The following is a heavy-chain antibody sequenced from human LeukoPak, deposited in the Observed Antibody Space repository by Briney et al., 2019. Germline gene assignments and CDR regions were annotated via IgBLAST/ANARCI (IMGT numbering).Heavy chain of an antibody. V-gene: IGHV4-4*02. J-gene: IGHJ6*02. Sequence: SETLSLTCSVPAGSISSSNWWSWVRQSPVKGLEWIGEIYLYGTTNYNPSLKSRVTMSVDRSKNQFPLKLSSVTAADTAVYYCARQKWEQQGRDYYFNGLDVWGPGTTVTVSS. D-gene: IGHD1-26*01. CDR2: IYLYGTT. CDR1: AGSISSSNW. CDR3: ARQKWEQQGRDYYFNGLDV.